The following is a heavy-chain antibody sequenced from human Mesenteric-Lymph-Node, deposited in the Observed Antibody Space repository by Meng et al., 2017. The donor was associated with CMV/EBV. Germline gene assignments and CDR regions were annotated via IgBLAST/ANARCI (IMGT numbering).Heavy chain of an antibody. CDR2: ISGSGGIT. V-gene: IGHV3-23*01. Sequence: ASGVSCRSYAISWVRQAPGKGLEWVSAISGSGGITYYADSVKGRFSISRDNSKNTLYLQMNSLRAEDTAVYYCAKSASTSCAGCVDYWGQGTLVTVSS. CDR3: AKSASTSCAGCVDY. D-gene: IGHD2-2*01. J-gene: IGHJ4*02. CDR1: GVSCRSYA.